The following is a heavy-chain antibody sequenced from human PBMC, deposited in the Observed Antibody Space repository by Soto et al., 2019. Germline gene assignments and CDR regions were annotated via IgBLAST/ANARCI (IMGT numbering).Heavy chain of an antibody. CDR3: ASAPIVGATNYYYYGMDV. J-gene: IGHJ6*02. D-gene: IGHD1-26*01. CDR2: IYHSGST. V-gene: IGHV4-30-2*01. Sequence: SETLSLTCAVSGGSISSGGYSWSWIRQPPGKGLEWIGYIYHSGSTYYNPSLKNRATISVDRSKNQFSLKLSSVTAADTAVYYCASAPIVGATNYYYYGMDVWGQGTTVTV. CDR1: GGSISSGGYS.